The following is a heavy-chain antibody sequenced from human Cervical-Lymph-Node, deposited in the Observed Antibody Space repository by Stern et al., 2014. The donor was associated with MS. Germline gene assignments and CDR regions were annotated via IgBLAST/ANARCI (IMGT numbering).Heavy chain of an antibody. Sequence: QVQLVQSGAEVKKPGSSVKVSCKASGDTFNSHTINWVRQAPGQGLEWVGGLMPTLGTANYAQKFQGRVTITADVSTSTAYMEVSSLRPEDMAVYYCAKSWGFSSYNGMDVWGQGTTVTVTS. J-gene: IGHJ6*02. CDR2: LMPTLGTA. CDR1: GDTFNSHT. V-gene: IGHV1-69*01. D-gene: IGHD2-2*01. CDR3: AKSWGFSSYNGMDV.